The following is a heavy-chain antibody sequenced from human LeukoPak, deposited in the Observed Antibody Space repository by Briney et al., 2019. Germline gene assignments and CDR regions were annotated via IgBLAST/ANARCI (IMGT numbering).Heavy chain of an antibody. J-gene: IGHJ4*02. D-gene: IGHD6-6*01. CDR2: ISYDGSNK. V-gene: IGHV3-30*04. CDR3: ARERIAAGDY. CDR1: GFTFSSYA. Sequence: RGSLRLSCAASGFTFSSYAMHWVRQAPGKGLEWVAVISYDGSNKYYADSVKGRFTISRDNSKNTLYLQMNSLRAEDTAVYYCARERIAAGDYWGQGTLVTVSS.